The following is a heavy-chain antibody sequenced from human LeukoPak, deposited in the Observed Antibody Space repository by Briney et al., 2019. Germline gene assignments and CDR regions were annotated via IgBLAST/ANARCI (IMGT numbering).Heavy chain of an antibody. Sequence: SVKVSCKASGGTFSSYAISWVRQAPGQGLEWMGGIIPIFGTVNYAQKFQGRVTITADESTSTAYMEVSSLRSEDTAVYYCARDPLPGIIGTPDWFDPWGQGTLVTVSS. J-gene: IGHJ5*02. V-gene: IGHV1-69*13. CDR3: ARDPLPGIIGTPDWFDP. CDR1: GGTFSSYA. CDR2: IIPIFGTV. D-gene: IGHD1-20*01.